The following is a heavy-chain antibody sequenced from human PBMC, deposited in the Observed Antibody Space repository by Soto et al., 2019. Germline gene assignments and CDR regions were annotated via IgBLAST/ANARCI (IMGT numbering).Heavy chain of an antibody. CDR2: IIPIFGTA. J-gene: IGHJ6*02. CDR3: ARGEGYSYGHPYYYYGMDV. CDR1: GATFSSYA. Sequence: SLKVSCKASGATFSSYAISWVRQAPGQGLEWMGGIIPIFGTANYAQKFQGRVTITADESTTTAYMELSSLRSEDTAVYYCARGEGYSYGHPYYYYGMDVWGQGTTVTVSS. V-gene: IGHV1-69*13. D-gene: IGHD5-18*01.